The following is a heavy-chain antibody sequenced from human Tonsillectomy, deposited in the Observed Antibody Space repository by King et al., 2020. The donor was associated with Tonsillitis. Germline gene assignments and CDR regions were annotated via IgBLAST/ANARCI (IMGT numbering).Heavy chain of an antibody. CDR2: ISWDGGSI. V-gene: IGHV3-43D*04. CDR3: AKDSLSYCSSTSCYGNYGMDV. CDR1: GFTFDDYT. J-gene: IGHJ6*02. D-gene: IGHD2-2*01. Sequence: VQLVESGGVVVQPGGSLRLSCAASGFTFDDYTMHWVRQGPRKGLEWVSLISWDGGSIYYADSVKGRFTISRDNSKNSLYLQMNSLRAEDTALYYCAKDSLSYCSSTSCYGNYGMDVWGQGTTVTVSS.